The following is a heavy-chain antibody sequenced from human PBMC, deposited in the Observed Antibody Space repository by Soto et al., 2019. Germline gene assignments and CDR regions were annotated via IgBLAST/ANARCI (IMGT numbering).Heavy chain of an antibody. CDR3: ARIPETQYFFDS. J-gene: IGHJ4*02. D-gene: IGHD3-9*01. Sequence: GSLRLSCAASRLTFSDYYMGWIRQAPGKGLEWISYISGSGGTTYYADSVKGRFTISRDNAKNSLYLHMNSLRVEDTAIYYCARIPETQYFFDSWGQGTLVTVSS. CDR2: ISGSGGTT. CDR1: RLTFSDYY. V-gene: IGHV3-11*01.